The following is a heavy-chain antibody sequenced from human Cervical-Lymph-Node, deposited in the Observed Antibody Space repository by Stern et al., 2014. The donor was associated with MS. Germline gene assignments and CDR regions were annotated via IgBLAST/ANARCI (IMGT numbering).Heavy chain of an antibody. CDR2: ISSNGSRT. CDR1: GFSFSSNA. V-gene: IGHV3-64*01. CDR3: ARGGVGAIT. Sequence: EDQLVESGGGLVHPGGSLRLSWAASGFSFSSNAMPWVRQAPGKGLEFVSAISSNGSRTYYASSVEVRFTISRDNSKNTLYLQMGSLRTDDMAVYYCARGGVGAITWGQGTLVTVSS. D-gene: IGHD1-26*01. J-gene: IGHJ4*02.